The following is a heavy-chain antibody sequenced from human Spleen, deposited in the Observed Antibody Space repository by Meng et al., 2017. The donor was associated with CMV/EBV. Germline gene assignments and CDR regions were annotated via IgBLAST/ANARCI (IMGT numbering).Heavy chain of an antibody. V-gene: IGHV1-46*01. J-gene: IGHJ5*02. CDR3: VRDLLCRSTSCYGGNGSDP. D-gene: IGHD2-2*01. CDR2: INPSGGST. Sequence: ASAKVSCKASGYTFTSNYMHWVRQAPGPGLEWMGIINPSGGSTSYAQKFQGRVTMTRDTSTSTVYMELSSLRSEDTAVYYCVRDLLCRSTSCYGGNGSDPWGQGTLVTVSS. CDR1: GYTFTSNY.